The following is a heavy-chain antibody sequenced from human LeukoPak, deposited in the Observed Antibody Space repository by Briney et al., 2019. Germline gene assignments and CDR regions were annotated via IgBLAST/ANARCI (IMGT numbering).Heavy chain of an antibody. Sequence: GESPKISCKVSGYIFTNYWIGWVRQMPGKGLEWMGIFYPDDSDTRYSPSFQGQVTISADKSVSTAFLQWSSLQASDTAMYFCARLAMTGTALSYFDYWGQGTLVTVSS. CDR3: ARLAMTGTALSYFDY. J-gene: IGHJ4*02. CDR1: GYIFTNYW. D-gene: IGHD1-20*01. V-gene: IGHV5-51*01. CDR2: FYPDDSDT.